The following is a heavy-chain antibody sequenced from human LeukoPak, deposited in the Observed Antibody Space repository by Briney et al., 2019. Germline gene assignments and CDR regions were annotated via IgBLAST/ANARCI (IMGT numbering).Heavy chain of an antibody. V-gene: IGHV3-23*01. CDR2: FSRSGPDT. CDR3: AKDDSSGYYRTTFADY. Sequence: GGSLRLSCAASGFTFGSSAMSWFRQAPGKGPEWVSTFSRSGPDTYYADSVKGRFTILRDNSKNTLYLQMNSLRAEDTAVYYCAKDDSSGYYRTTFADYWGQGTLVTVSS. J-gene: IGHJ4*02. D-gene: IGHD3-22*01. CDR1: GFTFGSSA.